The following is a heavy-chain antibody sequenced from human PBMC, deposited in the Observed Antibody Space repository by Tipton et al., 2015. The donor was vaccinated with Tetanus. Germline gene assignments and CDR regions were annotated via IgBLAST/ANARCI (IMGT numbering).Heavy chain of an antibody. V-gene: IGHV4-30-2*01. CDR2: IYQTDST. D-gene: IGHD5-24*01. J-gene: IGHJ4*02. CDR3: ARAPYNSPGKYYFDY. CDR1: GALITTGGYS. Sequence: GLVKPSQTLSLTCNVSGALITTGGYSWGWIRQPPGQGLEWLGYIYQTDSTYYNPSVRSRLTLSLQRSKNQVSLKLSSVTAADTAVYYCARAPYNSPGKYYFDYWGQGILVTVSS.